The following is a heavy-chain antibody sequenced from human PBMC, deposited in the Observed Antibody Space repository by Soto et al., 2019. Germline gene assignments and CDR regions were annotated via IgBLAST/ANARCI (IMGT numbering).Heavy chain of an antibody. Sequence: QVQLVQSGAEVKKPGSSVKVSCMASGGTFSTYAISWVRQDHGQGLEWMGGIIPIFGTANYAQKFQGRVTVTADEATSPSYMELSSLSSVDTALYYCARYRTAGGTGTRGFFAYWGHGTLVTDSS. CDR1: GGTFSTYA. CDR2: IIPIFGTA. CDR3: ARYRTAGGTGTRGFFAY. J-gene: IGHJ4*01. D-gene: IGHD6-13*01. V-gene: IGHV1-69*01.